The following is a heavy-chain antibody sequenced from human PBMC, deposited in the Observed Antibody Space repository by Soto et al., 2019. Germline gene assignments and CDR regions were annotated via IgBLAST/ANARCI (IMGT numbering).Heavy chain of an antibody. J-gene: IGHJ4*02. D-gene: IGHD5-18*01. CDR3: ARGGGTAMVER. CDR2: IYHSGST. CDR1: GGSISSGGYS. V-gene: IGHV4-30-2*01. Sequence: SETLSLTCAVSGGSISSGGYSWSWIRQPPGKGLEWIGYIYHSGSTYYNPSLKSRVTIPVDRCKNQFSLKLGSVTAADTAVYYCARGGGTAMVERWGQGTLVTVSS.